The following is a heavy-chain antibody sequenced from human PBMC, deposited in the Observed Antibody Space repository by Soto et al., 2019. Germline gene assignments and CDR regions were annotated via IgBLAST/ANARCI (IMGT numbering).Heavy chain of an antibody. CDR2: IYSSGTT. J-gene: IGHJ5*02. CDR1: XXXXXXKY. CDR3: ARINFAYSGRWATWFDP. V-gene: IGHV4-59*08. D-gene: IGHD1-26*01. Sequence: SXTLSLTCTVXXXXXXXKYWSWIRXXPGKELEHIAYIYSSGTTNYNPALKSRVTISLDASRNQFSLKLSSVTAADTAVYFCARINFAYSGRWATWFDPWGQGTLVTVSS.